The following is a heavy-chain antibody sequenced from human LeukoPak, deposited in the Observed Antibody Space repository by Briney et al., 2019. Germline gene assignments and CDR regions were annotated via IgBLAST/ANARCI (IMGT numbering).Heavy chain of an antibody. J-gene: IGHJ6*03. CDR3: ARVVSSYYYYYMDV. V-gene: IGHV4-61*05. CDR1: GGSISTSNCY. CDR2: IYYSGST. D-gene: IGHD6-6*01. Sequence: SETLSLTCTVSGGSISTSNCYWGWIRQPPGKGLEWIGYIYYSGSTNYNPSLKSRVTISVDTSKNQFSLKLSSVTAADTAVYYCARVVSSYYYYYMDVWGKGTTVTISS.